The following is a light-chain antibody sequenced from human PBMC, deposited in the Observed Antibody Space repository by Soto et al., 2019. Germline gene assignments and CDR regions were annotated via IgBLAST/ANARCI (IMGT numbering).Light chain of an antibody. V-gene: IGKV1-39*01. J-gene: IGKJ4*01. Sequence: DIQMTQSPSSLSASVWDRVTITCRAGQSISSYLNWYQQKPGKAPKLLIYAASSLQSGVPSMLSGSGSGTDFTLTISSLQPEDFATYYFKQSYSXPLTCGGGTKV. CDR2: AAS. CDR1: QSISSY. CDR3: KQSYSXPLT.